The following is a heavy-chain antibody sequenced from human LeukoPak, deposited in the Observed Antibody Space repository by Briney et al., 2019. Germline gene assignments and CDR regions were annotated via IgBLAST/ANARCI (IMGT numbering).Heavy chain of an antibody. J-gene: IGHJ3*02. CDR1: GFTFSSYA. V-gene: IGHV3-23*01. D-gene: IGHD3-22*01. Sequence: PGGSLRLSCAASGFTFSSYAMSWVRQAPGKGLEWVSAISGSGGSTYYADSVKGRFTISRDNSKNTLYLQMNSLRAEDTAVYYCAKDHGRLYYYDSSGPYDAFDIWGQGTMVTVSS. CDR3: AKDHGRLYYYDSSGPYDAFDI. CDR2: ISGSGGST.